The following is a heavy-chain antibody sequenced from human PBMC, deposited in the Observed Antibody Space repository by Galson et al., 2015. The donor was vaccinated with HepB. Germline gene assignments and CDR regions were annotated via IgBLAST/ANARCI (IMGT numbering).Heavy chain of an antibody. D-gene: IGHD3-22*01. CDR3: GGSRGASGYHYDY. J-gene: IGHJ4*02. Sequence: SLRLSCAATSGFTFNNYKIHWVRHVPGKGLVWVAYIDSDERGTKYADSVKGRFTISRDNARNTVFLQMNSLRVEDTAVCFCGGSRGASGYHYDYWGQGPLVAVSS. CDR1: GFTFNNYK. CDR2: IDSDERGT. V-gene: IGHV3-74*03.